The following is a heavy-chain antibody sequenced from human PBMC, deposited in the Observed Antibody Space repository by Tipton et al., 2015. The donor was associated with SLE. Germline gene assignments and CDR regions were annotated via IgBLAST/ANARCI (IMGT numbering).Heavy chain of an antibody. Sequence: LRLSCTVSGGSINNYYWSWIRQPPGRGLEWIRYIYYSGSTNYNPSLKSRVTISVDTSKNQFSLKLSSVTAADTAVYYCAREKGDAYPNLVAFDIWGQGTMVTVSS. CDR3: AREKGDAYPNLVAFDI. CDR2: IYYSGST. V-gene: IGHV4-59*01. J-gene: IGHJ3*02. D-gene: IGHD3-16*01. CDR1: GGSINNYY.